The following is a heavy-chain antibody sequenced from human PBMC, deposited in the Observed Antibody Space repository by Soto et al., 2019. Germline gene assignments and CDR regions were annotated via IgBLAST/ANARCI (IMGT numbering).Heavy chain of an antibody. CDR2: MGYNGFT. J-gene: IGHJ4*02. CDR1: GDSISSYY. D-gene: IGHD2-2*01. CDR3: ARGIPAANQGSYYFDY. Sequence: PSETLSLTCTVSGDSISSYYWSWIRQPPGKGLEWIGYMGYNGFTRYNPSLISRVTISLDTSKNQFSLNLNSVTAADTALYYCARGIPAANQGSYYFDYWGQGTPVTVSS. V-gene: IGHV4-59*08.